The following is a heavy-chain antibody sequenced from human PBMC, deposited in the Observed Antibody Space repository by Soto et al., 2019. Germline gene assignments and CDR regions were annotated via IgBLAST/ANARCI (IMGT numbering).Heavy chain of an antibody. CDR2: ISGSGGST. J-gene: IGHJ5*01. V-gene: IGHV3-23*01. CDR1: GFTFISYA. CDR3: AKSRGPDYYGSGSPPFDP. D-gene: IGHD3-10*01. Sequence: GGSLRLSCAASGFTFISYAMSWVRQAPGKGLEWVSAISGSGGSTYYADSVKGRFTISRDNSKNTLYLQMNSLRAEDTAVYYCAKSRGPDYYGSGSPPFDPWGQGTLVTVSS.